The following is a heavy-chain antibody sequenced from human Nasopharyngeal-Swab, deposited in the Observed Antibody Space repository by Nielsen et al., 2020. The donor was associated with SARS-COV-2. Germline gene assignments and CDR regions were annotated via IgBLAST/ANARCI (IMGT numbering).Heavy chain of an antibody. V-gene: IGHV4-39*01. CDR3: VRSSSWYYFDY. J-gene: IGHJ4*02. CDR2: IYYNGNT. D-gene: IGHD6-13*01. CDR1: GDSIAYSTFY. Sequence: SETLSLTCTVSGDSIAYSTFYWGWIRQPPGKGLEWIGNIYYNGNTYQNPSLKSRLTISVDKSKNQFSLQLSSVTAGDTAVYYCVRSSSWYYFDYWAQGMQVTVSS.